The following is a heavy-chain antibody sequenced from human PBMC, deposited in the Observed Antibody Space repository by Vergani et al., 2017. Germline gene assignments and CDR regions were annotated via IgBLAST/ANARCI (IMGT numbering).Heavy chain of an antibody. D-gene: IGHD2-21*01. CDR2: IIPIFGTA. CDR3: ARAAYCGGDCYPAYYYYYDMDV. Sequence: QVQLVQSGAEVKKPGSSVKVSCKASGGTFSSYAISWVRQAPGQGLEWMGGIIPIFGTANYAQKFQGRVTITADESTSTAYMELSSLRSEDTAVYYCARAAYCGGDCYPAYYYYYDMDVWGKGTTVTVSS. V-gene: IGHV1-69*01. J-gene: IGHJ6*03. CDR1: GGTFSSYA.